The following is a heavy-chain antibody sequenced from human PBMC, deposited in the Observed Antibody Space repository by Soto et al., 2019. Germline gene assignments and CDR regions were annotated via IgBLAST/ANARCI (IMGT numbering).Heavy chain of an antibody. CDR2: FDPEDGET. V-gene: IGHV1-24*01. CDR1: GYTLTELS. CDR3: ATGRYCSSTSCHMGGFDP. Sequence: ASVKVSCKVSGYTLTELSMHWVRQAPGKGLEWMGGFDPEDGETIYAQKFQGRVTMTEDTSTDTAYMELSSLRSDDTAVYYCATGRYCSSTSCHMGGFDPWGQGTLVTVSS. D-gene: IGHD2-2*01. J-gene: IGHJ5*02.